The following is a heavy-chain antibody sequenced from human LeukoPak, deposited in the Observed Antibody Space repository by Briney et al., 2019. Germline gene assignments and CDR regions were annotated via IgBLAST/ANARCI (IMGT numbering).Heavy chain of an antibody. CDR2: INAGNAKT. CDR3: ARVSGWYGDNWFDP. D-gene: IGHD6-19*01. Sequence: GASVKVSCKASGYTFTSYTMHWVRQAPGQRLEWMGWINAGNAKTRYSQKFQGRVTITRDTSASTAYMELSSPRSEDTAVYYCARVSGWYGDNWFDPWGQGTLVTVSS. CDR1: GYTFTSYT. V-gene: IGHV1-3*01. J-gene: IGHJ5*02.